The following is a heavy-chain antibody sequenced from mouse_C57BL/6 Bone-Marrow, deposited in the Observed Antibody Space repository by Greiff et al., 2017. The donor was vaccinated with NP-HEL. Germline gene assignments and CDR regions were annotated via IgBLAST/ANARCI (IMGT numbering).Heavy chain of an antibody. CDR1: GFTFSDYG. J-gene: IGHJ3*01. CDR2: ISNLAYSI. V-gene: IGHV5-15*04. D-gene: IGHD4-1*01. Sequence: EVKLVESGGGLVQPGGSLKLSCAASGFTFSDYGMAWVRQAPRKGPEWVAFISNLAYSIYYADTVTGRFTISRENAKNTLYLEMSSLRSEDTAMYYCARLTGAFAYWGQGTLVTVSA. CDR3: ARLTGAFAY.